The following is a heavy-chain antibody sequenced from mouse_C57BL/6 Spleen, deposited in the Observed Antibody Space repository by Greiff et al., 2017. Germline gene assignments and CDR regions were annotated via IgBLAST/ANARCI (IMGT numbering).Heavy chain of an antibody. V-gene: IGHV1-76*01. CDR1: GYTFTDYY. CDR3: ARSRGDFDH. J-gene: IGHJ2*01. CDR2: IYPGSGNT. Sequence: QVQLQQSGAELVRPGASVKLSCKASGYTFTDYYINWVKQRPGQGLEWIARIYPGSGNTYYNEKFKGKATLTAEKSSSTAYMQLSSLTSEDPAVXFRARSRGDFDHWGQGTTLPVLS.